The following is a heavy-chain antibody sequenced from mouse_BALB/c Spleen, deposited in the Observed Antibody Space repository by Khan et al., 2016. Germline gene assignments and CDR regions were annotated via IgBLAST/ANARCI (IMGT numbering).Heavy chain of an antibody. CDR2: ISSGSTNI. Sequence: EVELVESGGDLVQPGGSRKLSCAASGFTFSGFGMHWVRQAPEKGLEWVAYISSGSTNIYYADTVKGRFTISRDNPKNTLFLQMTSLRSEDTAMYYCARMGGSYAMDYGGQGTSVTVAS. CDR1: GFTFSGFG. V-gene: IGHV5-17*02. J-gene: IGHJ4*01. CDR3: ARMGGSYAMDY.